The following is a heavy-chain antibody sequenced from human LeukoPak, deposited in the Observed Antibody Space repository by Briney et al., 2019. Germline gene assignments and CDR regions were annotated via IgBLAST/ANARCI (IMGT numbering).Heavy chain of an antibody. Sequence: TGGSLRLSCAASGFTFSSYAMSWVRQAPGKGLEWVTTTTGSGATTDYADSVKGRFTISRDNSKNTLSLQMNSLRAEDTAVYYCARSWYFDLWGRGTLVTVSS. J-gene: IGHJ2*01. V-gene: IGHV3-23*01. CDR1: GFTFSSYA. CDR3: ARSWYFDL. CDR2: TTGSGATT.